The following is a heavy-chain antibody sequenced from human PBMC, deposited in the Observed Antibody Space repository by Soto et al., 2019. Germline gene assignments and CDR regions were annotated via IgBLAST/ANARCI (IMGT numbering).Heavy chain of an antibody. D-gene: IGHD6-19*01. J-gene: IGHJ6*02. V-gene: IGHV3-30*18. CDR1: GFTFSSYG. CDR3: AKDDGSGWYDYPEYYYYGMDV. CDR2: ISYDGSNK. Sequence: PVGSLRLSCAASGFTFSSYGMHWVRQAPGKGLEWVAVISYDGSNKYYADSVKGRFTISRDNSKNTLYLQMNSLRAEDAAVYYCAKDDGSGWYDYPEYYYYGMDVWGQGTTVTVSS.